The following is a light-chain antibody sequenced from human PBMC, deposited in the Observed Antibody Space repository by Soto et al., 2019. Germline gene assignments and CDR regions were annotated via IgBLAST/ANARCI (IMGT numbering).Light chain of an antibody. J-gene: IGKJ2*01. Sequence: EIVLTQSPGTLSLSPGERATLSCRPSQSVSSSYLAWYQQKPGQTPRLLIYGASTRATGIPDRFSGSGSGTDFTLTISRLEPEDFAVYYCQQYSSSPPMYTFGQGTKLEIK. CDR3: QQYSSSPPMYT. CDR2: GAS. CDR1: QSVSSSY. V-gene: IGKV3-20*01.